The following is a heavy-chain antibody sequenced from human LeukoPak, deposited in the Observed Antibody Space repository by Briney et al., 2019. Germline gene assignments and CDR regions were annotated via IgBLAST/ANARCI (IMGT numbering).Heavy chain of an antibody. CDR3: ARGYYYDSSGYKPPYYFDY. CDR1: GGSISSYY. J-gene: IGHJ4*02. D-gene: IGHD3-22*01. Sequence: SETLSLTCTVSGGSISSYYWGWIRQPAGKGLEWIGRIYTSGSTNYNPSLKSRVTMSVDTSKNQFSLKLSSVTAADTAVYYCARGYYYDSSGYKPPYYFDYWGQGTLVTVSS. V-gene: IGHV4-4*07. CDR2: IYTSGST.